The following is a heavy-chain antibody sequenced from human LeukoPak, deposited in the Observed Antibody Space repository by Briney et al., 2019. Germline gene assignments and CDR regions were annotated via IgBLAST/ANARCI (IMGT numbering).Heavy chain of an antibody. CDR1: GFTFSSYA. CDR2: IRGSGGST. D-gene: IGHD4-23*01. CDR3: AKKYGGNPGHASDI. Sequence: PGGSLRLSCAASGFTFSSYAMTWVRQAPGKGLEWVSGIRGSGGSTYYADSVKGRFTISRDNSKNTLYLQMNSLRAEDTAVYHCAKKYGGNPGHASDIWGQGTMVTVSS. J-gene: IGHJ3*02. V-gene: IGHV3-23*01.